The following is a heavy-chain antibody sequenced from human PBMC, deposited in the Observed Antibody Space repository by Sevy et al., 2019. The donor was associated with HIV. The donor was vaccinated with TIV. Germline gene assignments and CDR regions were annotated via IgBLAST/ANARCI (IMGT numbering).Heavy chain of an antibody. CDR3: AAAAGTEILGYYFDS. D-gene: IGHD6-25*01. V-gene: IGHV4-4*02. CDR1: GDSIISSRW. J-gene: IGHJ4*02. CDR2: MYHRGTT. Sequence: SETLSLTCTVSGDSIISSRWWSWFRQSPGKGLEWIGDMYHRGTTNYSPSLKNRVIMSVDKSKNQFSLKLTPVTAADTAVYYCAAAAGTEILGYYFDSWGQGIPVTVSS.